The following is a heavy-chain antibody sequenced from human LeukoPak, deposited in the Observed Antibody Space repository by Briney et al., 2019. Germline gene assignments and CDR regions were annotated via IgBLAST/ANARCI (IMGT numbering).Heavy chain of an antibody. Sequence: APVKVSCKASGYTFTSYYMHWVRQAPGQGLEWMGIINPSGGSTSYAQKFQGRVTMTRDTSTSTVYMELSSLRSEDTAVYYCAVRGGQYYFDYWGQGTLVTVSS. CDR3: AVRGGQYYFDY. CDR2: INPSGGST. J-gene: IGHJ4*02. V-gene: IGHV1-46*01. CDR1: GYTFTSYY.